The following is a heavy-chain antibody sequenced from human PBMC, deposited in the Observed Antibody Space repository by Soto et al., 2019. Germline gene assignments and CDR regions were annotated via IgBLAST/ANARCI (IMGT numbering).Heavy chain of an antibody. CDR2: ISSRRSWI. CDR3: ARALTRGSSAFDI. J-gene: IGHJ3*02. V-gene: IGHV3-21*01. Sequence: GGSLRLSCAASGFTFSSYSMNWVRLAPGKGLEWVSCISSRRSWIYYADSVKGRFTISRDNAKNTLYLQMNSLRAEDTAVYYCARALTRGSSAFDIWGQGTMVTVSS. CDR1: GFTFSSYS. D-gene: IGHD6-25*01.